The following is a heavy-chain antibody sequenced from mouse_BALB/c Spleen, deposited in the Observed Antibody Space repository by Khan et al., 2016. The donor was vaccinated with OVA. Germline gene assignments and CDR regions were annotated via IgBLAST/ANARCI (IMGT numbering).Heavy chain of an antibody. CDR3: ARNAEMCDFTY. V-gene: IGHV2-2*01. D-gene: IGHD6-1*01. CDR2: IRSSGKT. J-gene: IGHJ3*01. Sequence: QVQLQQSGPGLVRPSQTLSITCTVSGFSLTTYGVHWVRQSPGKGLEWLGVIRSSGKTNYNAAFISRLSITKDNSNSKVFFIMISLQTADAAVSYCARNAEMCDFTYWGQGTLVTVSA. CDR1: GFSLTTYG.